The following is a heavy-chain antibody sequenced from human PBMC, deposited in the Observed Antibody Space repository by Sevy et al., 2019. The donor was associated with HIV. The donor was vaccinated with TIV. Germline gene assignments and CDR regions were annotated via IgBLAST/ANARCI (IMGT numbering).Heavy chain of an antibody. Sequence: SETLSLTCTVSDGSINSDHWNWIRQPPGKGLEWIGYVYYTGGTNYNPSLKNRVTISVDRTKNQFSLKLTSVTAADTAVYYCARRNDFDIWGQGTMVTV. V-gene: IGHV4-59*08. J-gene: IGHJ3*02. CDR2: VYYTGGT. CDR3: ARRNDFDI. CDR1: DGSINSDH.